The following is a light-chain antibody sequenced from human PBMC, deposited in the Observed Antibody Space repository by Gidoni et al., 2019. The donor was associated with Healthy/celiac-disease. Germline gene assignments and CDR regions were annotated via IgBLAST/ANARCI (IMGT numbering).Light chain of an antibody. CDR2: KAS. CDR3: QHFT. V-gene: IGKV1-5*03. Sequence: IQMTQSPSTLSASVGDRVTITCRASQSISSWLAWYQQKPGKAPKLLIYKASSLESGVPSRFSGSGSGTEFTLTSSSLQPDDFATYYCQHFTFXPXTKVDIK. CDR1: QSISSW. J-gene: IGKJ3*01.